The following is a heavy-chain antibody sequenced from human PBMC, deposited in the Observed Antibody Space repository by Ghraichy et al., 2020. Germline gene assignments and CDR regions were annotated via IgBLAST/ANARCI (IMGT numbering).Heavy chain of an antibody. CDR2: IYYSGST. Sequence: ETLSLTCTVSGGSISSSSYYWGWIRQPPGKGLEWIGSIYYSGSTYYNPSLKSRVTISVDTSKNQFSLKLSSVTAADTAVYYCASSSSARRLNYGMDVWGQGNTVTVSS. D-gene: IGHD6-6*01. V-gene: IGHV4-39*01. J-gene: IGHJ6*02. CDR1: GGSISSSSYY. CDR3: ASSSSARRLNYGMDV.